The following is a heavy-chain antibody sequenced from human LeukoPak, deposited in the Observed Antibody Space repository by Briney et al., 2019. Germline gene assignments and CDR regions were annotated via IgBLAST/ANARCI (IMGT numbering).Heavy chain of an antibody. J-gene: IGHJ5*02. D-gene: IGHD6-13*01. Sequence: SVKVSCKASGGTFSSYAISWVRQAPGQGLEWMGRIIPIFGTANYAQKFQGRVTITTDESTSTAYMELSSLRSEDTAVYYCARGVLVAAAGAAWFDPWGQGTLVTVSS. V-gene: IGHV1-69*05. CDR2: IIPIFGTA. CDR1: GGTFSSYA. CDR3: ARGVLVAAAGAAWFDP.